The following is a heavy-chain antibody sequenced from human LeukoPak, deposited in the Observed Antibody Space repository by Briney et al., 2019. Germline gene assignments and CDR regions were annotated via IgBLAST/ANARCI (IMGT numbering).Heavy chain of an antibody. J-gene: IGHJ4*02. CDR1: GGSFSGYY. D-gene: IGHD5-12*01. CDR3: ARVENSAVDIVATIRWYFDY. V-gene: IGHV4-34*01. CDR2: ITHSGST. Sequence: SETLSPTCAAYGGSFSGYYWSWIRQPPGKGLEWIGEITHSGSTNYNPSLKSRVTISVDTSKNQFSLKLSSVTAADTAVYYCARVENSAVDIVATIRWYFDYWGQGTLVTVSS.